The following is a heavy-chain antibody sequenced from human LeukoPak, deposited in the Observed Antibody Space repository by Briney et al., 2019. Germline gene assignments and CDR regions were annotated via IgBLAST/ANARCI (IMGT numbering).Heavy chain of an antibody. CDR2: ISYDGSNK. CDR1: GFTFSSYA. Sequence: GGSLRLSCAASGFTFSSYAMHWVRQAPGKGLEWVAVISYDGSNKYYADSVKGRFTISRDNAKNSLYLQMNSLRAEDTAVYYCARDNYGYYYYMDVWGKGTTVTVSS. CDR3: ARDNYGYYYYMDV. V-gene: IGHV3-30*04. J-gene: IGHJ6*03. D-gene: IGHD4-11*01.